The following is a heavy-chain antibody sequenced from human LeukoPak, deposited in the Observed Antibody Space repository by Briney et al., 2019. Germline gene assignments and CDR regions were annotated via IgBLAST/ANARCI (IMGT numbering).Heavy chain of an antibody. CDR3: ARESGYQI. CDR2: IFYSGST. V-gene: IGHV4-39*07. J-gene: IGHJ4*02. Sequence: SETLSLTCTVSGGSISTSSYYWGWVRQPPGKGLEWIGNIFYSGSTYYSPSLKSRVTISLDTSRNQFSLKLSSVTAADTAVYYCARESGYQIWGQGTLVTVSS. D-gene: IGHD5-12*01. CDR1: GGSISTSSYY.